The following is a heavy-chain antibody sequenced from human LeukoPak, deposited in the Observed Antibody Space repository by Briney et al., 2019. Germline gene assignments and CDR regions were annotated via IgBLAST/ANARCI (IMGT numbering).Heavy chain of an antibody. Sequence: PGGSLRLSCAASGFTFSSYAMHWVRQAPGKGLEYVSAISSNGGSTYYANSVKGRFTISRDNSKNTLYLQMGSLRAEDMAVYYCARASSGYDSYYYYYMDVWGKGTTVTVSS. V-gene: IGHV3-64*01. J-gene: IGHJ6*03. D-gene: IGHD5-12*01. CDR3: ARASSGYDSYYYYYMDV. CDR2: ISSNGGST. CDR1: GFTFSSYA.